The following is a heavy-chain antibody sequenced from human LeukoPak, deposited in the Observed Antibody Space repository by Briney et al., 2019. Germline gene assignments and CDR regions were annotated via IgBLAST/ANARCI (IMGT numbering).Heavy chain of an antibody. J-gene: IGHJ4*02. CDR3: ARDVGPIHFDY. CDR1: GFTFSSYA. V-gene: IGHV3-23*01. D-gene: IGHD1-26*01. Sequence: QPGGSLRLSCAASGFTFSSYAMSWVRQAPGKGLEWVATIDSGGGSTHYADSVKGRFTISRDSSKNTLYLQMNSLRAEDTAVYYCARDVGPIHFDYWGQGTLVTVSS. CDR2: IDSGGGST.